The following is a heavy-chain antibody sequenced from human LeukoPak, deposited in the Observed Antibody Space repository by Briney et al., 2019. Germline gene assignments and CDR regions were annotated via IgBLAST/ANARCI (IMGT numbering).Heavy chain of an antibody. V-gene: IGHV3-7*03. CDR2: IKKDGSEK. Sequence: GGSLRLSCAASGFTFSSYWMSWVRQAPGKGLEWVANIKKDGSEKYYVDSVKGRFTIARDNAKNSLYLQMNSLRAEDTATYYCARSFTDYSYGLNWFDSWGQGTLVIVSS. J-gene: IGHJ5*01. D-gene: IGHD5-18*01. CDR1: GFTFSSYW. CDR3: ARSFTDYSYGLNWFDS.